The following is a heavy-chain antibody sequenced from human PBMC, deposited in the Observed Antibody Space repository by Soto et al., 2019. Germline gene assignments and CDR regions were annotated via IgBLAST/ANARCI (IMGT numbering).Heavy chain of an antibody. D-gene: IGHD1-7*01. CDR2: ITYDGSNK. CDR3: AKDRVGGTFYTPLGF. Sequence: PGGSLRLSCRASGFNFDNYGMHWVRQAPGKGLEWVAVITYDGSNKYYADSVKGRFTISRDNSKNTLSLHLNTLKPEDTAVYHCAKDRVGGTFYTPLGFRGQGTLVTVSS. J-gene: IGHJ4*02. V-gene: IGHV3-30*18. CDR1: GFNFDNYG.